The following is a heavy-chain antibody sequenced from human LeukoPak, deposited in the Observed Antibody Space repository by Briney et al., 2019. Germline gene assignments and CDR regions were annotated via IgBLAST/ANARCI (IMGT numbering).Heavy chain of an antibody. J-gene: IGHJ4*02. CDR1: GFTFSDYY. Sequence: YPGGSLRLSCAASGFTFSDYYMSWIRQAPGKGLEWVSYISSSGSTIYYADSVKGRFTISRDNAKNSLYLQMNSLRDEDTAVYYCARDGEMATIGIYFDYWGQGTLVTVSS. CDR3: ARDGEMATIGIYFDY. CDR2: ISSSGSTI. D-gene: IGHD5-24*01. V-gene: IGHV3-11*04.